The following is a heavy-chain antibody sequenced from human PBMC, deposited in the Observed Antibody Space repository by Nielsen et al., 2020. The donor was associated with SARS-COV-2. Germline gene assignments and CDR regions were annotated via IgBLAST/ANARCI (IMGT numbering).Heavy chain of an antibody. V-gene: IGHV3-23*01. CDR2: IDDRDGPT. CDR1: GFTFSDYA. J-gene: IGHJ6*03. CDR3: ANYGGEYMDV. D-gene: IGHD2-21*01. Sequence: GGSLRLSCAASGFTFSDYAMTWVRQAPGKGLEWVSSIDDRDGPTFYAESVKGRFTIYRDSSKNSLYLQMNSLRAEDTALYYCANYGGEYMDVWGKGTTVTVSS.